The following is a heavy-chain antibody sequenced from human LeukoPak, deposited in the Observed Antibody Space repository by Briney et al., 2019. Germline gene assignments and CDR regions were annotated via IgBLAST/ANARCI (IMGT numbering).Heavy chain of an antibody. J-gene: IGHJ6*03. CDR3: AKDRCSNGVGCYYYYMDV. D-gene: IGHD2-8*01. V-gene: IGHV3-30*02. CDR2: IQYDGSNE. CDR1: RFTFSSYG. Sequence: PGGSLRLSCAASRFTFSSYGMRWVRQAPGKGLEWVAYIQYDGSNEQYADSVKGRFSISRDSPKNILYLQMNSLRAEDTAVYYCAKDRCSNGVGCYYYYMDVWGKGTTVTISS.